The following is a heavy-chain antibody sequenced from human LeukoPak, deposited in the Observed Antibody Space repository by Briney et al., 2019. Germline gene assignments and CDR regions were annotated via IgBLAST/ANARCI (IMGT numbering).Heavy chain of an antibody. D-gene: IGHD6-19*01. CDR1: GFTFSSYSSYW. CDR3: ARGGGSGWPFDY. J-gene: IGHJ4*02. V-gene: IGHV3-7*01. CDR2: IKEDGSEK. Sequence: GGSLRLSCAASGFTFSSYSSYWMSWVRQAPGKGLEWVANIKEDGSEKYYVDSVKGRFTISRDNAKNSVHLQMNCLRAEDTAVYYCARGGGSGWPFDYWGQGTLVTVSS.